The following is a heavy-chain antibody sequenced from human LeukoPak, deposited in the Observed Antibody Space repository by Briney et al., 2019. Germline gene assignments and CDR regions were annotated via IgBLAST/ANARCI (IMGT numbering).Heavy chain of an antibody. CDR2: IKHDGSER. Sequence: GGSLRLSCAASGFTFSDYWMSWVRQAPGKGLEWVANIKHDGSERYYVDSVKGRFTISRDNAKNSLSLQMNSLRAEDTAVYYCARHYFDYWGQGTLVTASS. J-gene: IGHJ4*02. V-gene: IGHV3-7*01. CDR1: GFTFSDYW. CDR3: ARHYFDY.